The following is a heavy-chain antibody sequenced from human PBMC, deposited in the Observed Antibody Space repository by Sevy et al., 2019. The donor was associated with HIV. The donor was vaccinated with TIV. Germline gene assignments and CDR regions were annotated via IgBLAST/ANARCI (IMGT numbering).Heavy chain of an antibody. CDR2: ICCGGST. J-gene: IGHJ6*02. Sequence: SETLSLTCTVSGGSVSSTGFYWTWIRQHPGKGLEWIGYICCGGSTYYNPSLKSRSTISVDTSKNQFSLRLTSVTAAETAGYYCSKGGGALDGGMDVWGQGTTVTVSS. V-gene: IGHV4-31*03. D-gene: IGHD2-21*01. CDR3: SKGGGALDGGMDV. CDR1: GGSVSSTGFY.